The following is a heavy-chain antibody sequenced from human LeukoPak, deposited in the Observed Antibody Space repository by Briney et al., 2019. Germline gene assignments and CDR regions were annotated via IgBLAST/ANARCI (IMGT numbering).Heavy chain of an antibody. CDR2: INHSGST. CDR1: GGSFSGYY. Sequence: SETLSLTCAVYGGSFSGYYWSWIRQPPGKGLEWIGEINHSGSTNHNPSLKSRVTISVDTSKNQFSLKLSSVTAADTAVYYCARRGNSSWYSYWVSHFDLWGRGTLVTVSS. V-gene: IGHV4-34*01. D-gene: IGHD6-13*01. CDR3: ARRGNSSWYSYWVSHFDL. J-gene: IGHJ2*01.